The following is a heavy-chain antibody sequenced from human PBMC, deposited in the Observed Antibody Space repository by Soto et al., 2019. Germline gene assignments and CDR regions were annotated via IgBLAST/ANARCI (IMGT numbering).Heavy chain of an antibody. V-gene: IGHV4-59*01. Sequence: QVQLQESGPGLVKPSETLSLTCTVSGGSISSYYWSWIRQPPGKGLEWIGYIYYSGSTNYNPSLKSRVTISVDTSKNQFSLKLSSVTAADTAVYYCARDHLARQFNWFDPWGQGTLVTVSS. D-gene: IGHD3-16*01. CDR3: ARDHLARQFNWFDP. J-gene: IGHJ5*02. CDR2: IYYSGST. CDR1: GGSISSYY.